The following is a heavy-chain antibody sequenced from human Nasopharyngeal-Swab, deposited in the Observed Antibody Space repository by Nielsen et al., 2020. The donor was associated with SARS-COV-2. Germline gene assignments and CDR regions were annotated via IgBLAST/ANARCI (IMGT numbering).Heavy chain of an antibody. CDR2: IYYSGST. CDR3: ARVVSSSRGDYYYGMDV. V-gene: IGHV4-59*01. Sequence: WIRQPPGKGLEWIGYIYYSGSTNYNPSLKSRVTISVDTSKNQFSLKLSSVTAADTAVYYCARVVSSSRGDYYYGMDVWGQGTTVTVS. J-gene: IGHJ6*02. D-gene: IGHD6-13*01.